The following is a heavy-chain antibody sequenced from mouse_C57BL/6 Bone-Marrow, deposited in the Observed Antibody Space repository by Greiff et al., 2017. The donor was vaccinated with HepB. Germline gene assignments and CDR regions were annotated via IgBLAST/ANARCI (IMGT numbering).Heavy chain of an antibody. J-gene: IGHJ3*01. CDR1: GYTFTSYW. Sequence: QVQLQQPGAELVMPGASVKLSCKASGYTFTSYWMHWVKQRPGQGLEWIGEIDPSDSYTNYNQKFKGKSTLTVDKSSSTAYRQLSSLTSEDSAVYYCARGSHYYGSSYSFAYWGQGTLVTVSA. D-gene: IGHD1-1*01. CDR2: IDPSDSYT. V-gene: IGHV1-69*01. CDR3: ARGSHYYGSSYSFAY.